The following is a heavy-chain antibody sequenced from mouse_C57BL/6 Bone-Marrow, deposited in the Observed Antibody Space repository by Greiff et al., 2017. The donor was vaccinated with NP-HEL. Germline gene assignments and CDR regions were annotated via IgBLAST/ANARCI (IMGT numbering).Heavy chain of an antibody. Sequence: QVQLKESGAELARPGASVKLSCKASGYTFTSYGISWVKQRTGQGLEWIGEIYPRSGNTYYNEKFKGKATLTADKSSSTAYMELRSLTSEDSAVYFCARGQRAYWGQGTLVTVSA. CDR1: GYTFTSYG. CDR2: IYPRSGNT. CDR3: ARGQRAY. V-gene: IGHV1-81*01. J-gene: IGHJ3*01.